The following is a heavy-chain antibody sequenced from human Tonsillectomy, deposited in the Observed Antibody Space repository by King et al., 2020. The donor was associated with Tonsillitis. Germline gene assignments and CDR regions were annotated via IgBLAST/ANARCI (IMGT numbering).Heavy chain of an antibody. CDR1: GYSFTTYW. V-gene: IGHV5-51*01. D-gene: IGHD4-17*01. CDR3: ARREVGDYNPYWDFDL. J-gene: IGHJ2*01. CDR2: IYPSDSDT. Sequence: QLVQSGAEVKKPGESLKISCKGSGYSFTTYWIGWVRQMPGKGLECMGIIYPSDSDTRYNPSFQGQVTISADKSISTAYLQWGSLKASDTAMYYCARREVGDYNPYWDFDLWGRGTLLTVSS.